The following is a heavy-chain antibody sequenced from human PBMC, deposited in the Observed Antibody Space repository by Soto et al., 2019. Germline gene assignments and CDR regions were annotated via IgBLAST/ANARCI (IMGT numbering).Heavy chain of an antibody. D-gene: IGHD6-13*01. Sequence: DVQLVESVGGLVQPGRSLRLSCAASGFTFDDYAMHWVRQVPGKGLEWVSGINWNSGSIGYGDSVKGRFAISRDNAKNSLHLQMNSLSAEDTAFYYCVKDESINWYSGHFRHWGQGTLVTVSS. V-gene: IGHV3-9*01. CDR3: VKDESINWYSGHFRH. CDR2: INWNSGSI. J-gene: IGHJ1*01. CDR1: GFTFDDYA.